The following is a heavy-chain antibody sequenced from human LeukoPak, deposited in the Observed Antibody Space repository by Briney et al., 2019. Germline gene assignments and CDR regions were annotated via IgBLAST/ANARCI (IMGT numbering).Heavy chain of an antibody. CDR3: ARARTLAVTPAAMPYYFDY. CDR1: GFRFNKNW. Sequence: GGSLRLSCAVSGFRFNKNWMSWVRQAPGKGLEWVANIKQDGSEMYYVDSVEGRFTVSRDNAKNSLSLQMDSLRAEDTAVYYCARARTLAVTPAAMPYYFDYWGQGSLVTVSS. D-gene: IGHD2-2*01. CDR2: IKQDGSEM. V-gene: IGHV3-7*01. J-gene: IGHJ4*02.